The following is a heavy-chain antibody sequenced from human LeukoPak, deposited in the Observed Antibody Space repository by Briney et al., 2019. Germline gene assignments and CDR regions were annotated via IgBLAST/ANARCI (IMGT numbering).Heavy chain of an antibody. Sequence: GESLQISCQGSGYSFTSYWIGWVRPMPGKGLEWMGIIYPGDSDTRYSPSFQGQVTISADKSISTAYLQRSSLKASDTAMYYCARRYYYGSGSYLIDYWGQGTLVTVSS. CDR2: IYPGDSDT. V-gene: IGHV5-51*01. J-gene: IGHJ4*02. CDR1: GYSFTSYW. D-gene: IGHD3-10*01. CDR3: ARRYYYGSGSYLIDY.